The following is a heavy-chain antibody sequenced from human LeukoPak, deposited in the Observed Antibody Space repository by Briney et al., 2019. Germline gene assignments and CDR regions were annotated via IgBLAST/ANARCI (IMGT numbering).Heavy chain of an antibody. CDR1: GFGFNSYS. CDR3: ARGGFVFDI. Sequence: GGSLRLSCAASGFGFNSYSMNWVRQAPGKGLEWISYITGSGSDRVHKMYADSVRGRFTISRDDARKSFYLQMTSLRAEDTAVYYCARGGFVFDIWGQGTVVTVSS. V-gene: IGHV3-21*05. D-gene: IGHD3-10*01. J-gene: IGHJ3*02. CDR2: ITGSGSDR.